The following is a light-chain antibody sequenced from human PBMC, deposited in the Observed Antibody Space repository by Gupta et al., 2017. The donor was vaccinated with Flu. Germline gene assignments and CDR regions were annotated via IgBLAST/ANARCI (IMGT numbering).Light chain of an antibody. Sequence: SYVLTQPPSVSVAPGQTARITCGGNNIGSKGVHWYQQKPGQAPVLIVNYDSDRPSGIPERFSCSNSGNTATLTISRVEAGDEADYYCQVWDSSSDHPRVVFGGGTKLTVL. J-gene: IGLJ2*01. CDR2: YDS. CDR1: NIGSKG. V-gene: IGLV3-21*02. CDR3: QVWDSSSDHPRVV.